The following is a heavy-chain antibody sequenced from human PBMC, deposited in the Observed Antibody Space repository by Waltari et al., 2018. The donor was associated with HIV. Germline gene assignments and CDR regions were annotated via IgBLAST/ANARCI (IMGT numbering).Heavy chain of an antibody. Sequence: QLQLQESGPGLVKPSETLSLTCTVSGGSISSSSYYWGWIRQPPGKGLEWIGSIYYSGSTYYNPALKSRVTISVDTSKNQFSLKLSSVTAADTAVYYCARQGYYDYVWGSYRLTLFDYWGQGTLVTVSS. CDR1: GGSISSSSYY. D-gene: IGHD3-16*02. J-gene: IGHJ4*02. CDR2: IYYSGST. CDR3: ARQGYYDYVWGSYRLTLFDY. V-gene: IGHV4-39*01.